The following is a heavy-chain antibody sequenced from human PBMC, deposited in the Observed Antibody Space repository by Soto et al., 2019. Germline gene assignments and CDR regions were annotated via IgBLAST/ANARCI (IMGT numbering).Heavy chain of an antibody. J-gene: IGHJ5*02. CDR1: GGTFSSYA. D-gene: IGHD3-16*01. CDR2: IIPIFGTA. Sequence: SVKVSCKASGGTFSSYAISWVRQAPGQGLEWMGGIIPIFGTANYAQKFQGRVTITADESTSTAYMELSSLRSEDTAVYYCAREGLGRGKNWFDPWGQGTLVTAPQ. V-gene: IGHV1-69*13. CDR3: AREGLGRGKNWFDP.